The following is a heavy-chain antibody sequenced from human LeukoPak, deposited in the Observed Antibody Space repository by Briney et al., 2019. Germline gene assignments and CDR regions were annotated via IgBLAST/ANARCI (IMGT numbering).Heavy chain of an antibody. J-gene: IGHJ4*02. V-gene: IGHV3-43*02. CDR2: ISGDGGST. CDR3: AKTPRGYRGYELGY. D-gene: IGHD5-12*01. Sequence: GGSLRLSCAASGFTFDDYAMHWVRQAPGKGLEWVSLISGDGGSTNYADSVKGRFTISRDNSKNPLYLQMNSLRTEDTALYYCAKTPRGYRGYELGYWGQGTLVTVSS. CDR1: GFTFDDYA.